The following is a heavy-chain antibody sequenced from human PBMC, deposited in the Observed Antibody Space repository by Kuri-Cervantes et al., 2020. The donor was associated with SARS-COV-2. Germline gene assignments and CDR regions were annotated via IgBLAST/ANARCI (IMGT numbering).Heavy chain of an antibody. J-gene: IGHJ6*02. CDR1: GYSFTSYW. CDR3: ARHLGIVVVPAAIGGMDV. CDR2: IDPSDSYT. Sequence: KVSCKGSGYSFTSYWISWVRQMPGKGLEWMGRIDPSDSYTNYSPSFQGHVTISADKSISTAYLQWSSLKASDTAMYYCARHLGIVVVPAAIGGMDVWGQGTTVTVSS. V-gene: IGHV5-10-1*01. D-gene: IGHD2-2*01.